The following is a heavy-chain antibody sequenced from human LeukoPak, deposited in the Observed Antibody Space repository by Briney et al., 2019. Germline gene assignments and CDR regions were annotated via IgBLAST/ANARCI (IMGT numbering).Heavy chain of an antibody. CDR2: INHSGST. D-gene: IGHD3-10*01. CDR3: ARGCQLLWFGEPLRAYNWFDP. J-gene: IGHJ5*02. V-gene: IGHV4-34*01. CDR1: GGSFSGYY. Sequence: PSETLSLTCAVYGGSFSGYYWSWIRQPPGKGLEWIGEINHSGSTNYNPSLKSRVTISVDTSKNQFSLKLSSVTAADTAVYYCARGCQLLWFGEPLRAYNWFDPWGQGTLVTVSS.